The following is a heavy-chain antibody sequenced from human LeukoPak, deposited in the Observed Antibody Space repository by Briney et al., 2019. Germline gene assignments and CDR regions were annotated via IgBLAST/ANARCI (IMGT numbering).Heavy chain of an antibody. D-gene: IGHD3-3*01. Sequence: GSLRLSCAASGFTFSSYAMSWVRQAPGKGLEWVSAISGSGGSTYYADSVKGRFTISRDNCKNTLYLQMNSLRAEDTAVYYCAKVLLEDFWSGYYTNNWFDPWGQGTLVTVSS. CDR3: AKVLLEDFWSGYYTNNWFDP. V-gene: IGHV3-23*01. CDR1: GFTFSSYA. CDR2: ISGSGGST. J-gene: IGHJ5*02.